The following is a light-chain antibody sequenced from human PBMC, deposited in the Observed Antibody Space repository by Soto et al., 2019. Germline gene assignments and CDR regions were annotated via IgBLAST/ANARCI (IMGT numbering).Light chain of an antibody. CDR1: QSISSW. J-gene: IGKJ2*01. CDR2: GAS. V-gene: IGKV1-5*01. CDR3: QEYNGYALHT. Sequence: DTQLTQSPSTLSASVGDSVTISCWASQSISSWLAWYQQRPGKAPKLLIYGASTLASGVPSRFSGSGSGTVFTLTISSLQPDDVATYDCQEYNGYALHTFGQGTKLEI.